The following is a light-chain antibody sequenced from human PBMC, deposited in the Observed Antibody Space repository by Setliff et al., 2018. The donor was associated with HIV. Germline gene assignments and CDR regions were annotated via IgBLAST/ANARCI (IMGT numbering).Light chain of an antibody. J-gene: IGLJ1*01. Sequence: QSALAQPASVSGSPGQSITISCTGTSTDIGGYNFVSWYQQHPGKAPKVMIYGVNNRPSGVSYRFSGSKSGNTASLTISGLQAEDEADYYCSSYTFSSTPYVFGTGTKVTVL. CDR3: SSYTFSSTPYV. V-gene: IGLV2-14*01. CDR2: GVN. CDR1: STDIGGYNF.